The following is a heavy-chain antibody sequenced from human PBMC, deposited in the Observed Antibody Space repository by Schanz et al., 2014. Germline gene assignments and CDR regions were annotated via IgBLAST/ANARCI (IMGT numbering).Heavy chain of an antibody. D-gene: IGHD3-3*01. J-gene: IGHJ4*02. V-gene: IGHV3-7*01. Sequence: EVQLVESEGGLVQPGGSLRLSCAGSGFSFSDYWMGWVRQAPGKGLEWVANIKQDESERSYVDSVKGRFTISRDNAKNSLYLQMNSLRAADTAVYYCARDKGGYYPFDYWGQGTLVTVSS. CDR3: ARDKGGYYPFDY. CDR1: GFSFSDYW. CDR2: IKQDESER.